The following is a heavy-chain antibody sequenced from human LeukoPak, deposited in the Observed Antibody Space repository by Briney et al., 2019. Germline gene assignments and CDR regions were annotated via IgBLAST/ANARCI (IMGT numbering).Heavy chain of an antibody. Sequence: PGGSLRLSCAASGFTLSSYWMSWVRQAPGKGLEWVANIKQDGSEKYYVDSVKGRFTISRDNAKNSLYLQMNSLRAEDTAVYYCARGIRVRGYYFFDYWAKETRVTVSS. CDR3: ARGIRVRGYYFFDY. CDR1: GFTLSSYW. D-gene: IGHD3-22*01. CDR2: IKQDGSEK. V-gene: IGHV3-7*01. J-gene: IGHJ4*02.